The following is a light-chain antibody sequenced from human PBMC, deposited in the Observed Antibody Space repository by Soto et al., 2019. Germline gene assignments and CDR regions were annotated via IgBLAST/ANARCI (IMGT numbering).Light chain of an antibody. J-gene: IGKJ1*01. CDR1: QTVGSNY. Sequence: EIVLTQSPGALSLSPGERATLSCRASQTVGSNYLGWYQQKPGQAPRLLIYGASNRATGIPDRFSGSGSGPDFTLTISRLEPEDFAVYYCQEYGSSRTFGQGTKVEIK. V-gene: IGKV3-20*01. CDR2: GAS. CDR3: QEYGSSRT.